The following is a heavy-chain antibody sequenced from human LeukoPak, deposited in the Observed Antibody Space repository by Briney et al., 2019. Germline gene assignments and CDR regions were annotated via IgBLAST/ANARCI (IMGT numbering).Heavy chain of an antibody. CDR1: GYTFTGYY. D-gene: IGHD3-10*01. CDR3: ARDSGERGSGSYLIAY. Sequence: GASVTVSCKASGYTFTGYYMHWVRQAPGQGLEWMGWINPNSGGTNYAQKFQGRVTMTRDTSISTVYMELSRLRSDDTAVYYCARDSGERGSGSYLIAYWGQGTLVTVSS. V-gene: IGHV1-2*02. CDR2: INPNSGGT. J-gene: IGHJ4*02.